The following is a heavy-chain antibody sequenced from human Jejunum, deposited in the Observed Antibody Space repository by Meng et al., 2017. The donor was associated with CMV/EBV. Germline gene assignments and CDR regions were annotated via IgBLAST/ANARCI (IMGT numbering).Heavy chain of an antibody. CDR2: IYPDDSDT. CDR3: ARRAGSLYYFDY. V-gene: IGHV5-51*01. J-gene: IGHJ4*02. D-gene: IGHD2-15*01. CDR1: GYSFTTYW. Sequence: GSGYSFTTYWIGWVRQMPGKGLEWMGIIYPDDSDTTYSPSFQGQVTISADKSINTAYLQWSSLKGSDSAMYYCARRAGSLYYFDYWGQGTLVTVSS.